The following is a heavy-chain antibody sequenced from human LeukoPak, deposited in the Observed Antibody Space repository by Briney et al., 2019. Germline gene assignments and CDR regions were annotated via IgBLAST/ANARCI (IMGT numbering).Heavy chain of an antibody. V-gene: IGHV3-7*01. Sequence: PGGSLRLSCAASGFTFSSYWMNWVRQAPGEGLEWVANIKQDGSEKYYVDSVKGRFTISRDNAKNSLYLQMNSLRAEDTAVYYCARSRGIVGATVPVDYWGQGTLVTVSS. CDR3: ARSRGIVGATVPVDY. D-gene: IGHD1-26*01. J-gene: IGHJ4*02. CDR2: IKQDGSEK. CDR1: GFTFSSYW.